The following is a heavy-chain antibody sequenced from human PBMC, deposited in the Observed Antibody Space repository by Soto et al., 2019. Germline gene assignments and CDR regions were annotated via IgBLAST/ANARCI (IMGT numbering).Heavy chain of an antibody. CDR2: ISGSGGST. CDR3: AKGHARHDYGGNTSLNYFAY. Sequence: PGGSLRLSCAASGFTFSSYAMSWVRQAPGKGLEWVSAISGSGGSTYYADSVKGRFTISRDNSKNTLYLQMNSLRAEDTAVYYCAKGHARHDYGGNTSLNYFAYWGQGTLVTVSS. J-gene: IGHJ4*02. D-gene: IGHD4-17*01. CDR1: GFTFSSYA. V-gene: IGHV3-23*01.